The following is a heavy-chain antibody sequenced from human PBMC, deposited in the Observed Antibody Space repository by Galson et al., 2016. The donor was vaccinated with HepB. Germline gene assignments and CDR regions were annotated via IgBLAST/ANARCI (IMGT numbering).Heavy chain of an antibody. V-gene: IGHV3-30*04. D-gene: IGHD3-10*01. CDR1: GFTFSSYA. CDR3: ARDRGGGSGSYYNDYYFDY. J-gene: IGHJ4*02. CDR2: ISYDGRNK. Sequence: SLRLSCAASGFTFSSYAMHWVRQAPGKGLEWVAVISYDGRNKYYTDSVKGRFTISRDNSKNTLYLQMNSLRAEDTAVYYCARDRGGGSGSYYNDYYFDYWGQGTLGTVSS.